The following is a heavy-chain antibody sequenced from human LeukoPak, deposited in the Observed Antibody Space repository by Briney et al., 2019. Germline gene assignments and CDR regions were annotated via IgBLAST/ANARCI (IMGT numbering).Heavy chain of an antibody. Sequence: PSETLSLTCAVSGDSISTTNYYWGWIRQPPGKGLEWIGIIYYSGITHYNPSLKSRVTILVDTSKNQFSLKLSSVTDADTAGYYCARVRRSLNWFDSWGQGTLVTVSS. V-gene: IGHV4-39*01. CDR1: GDSISTTNYY. CDR3: ARVRRSLNWFDS. CDR2: IYYSGIT. D-gene: IGHD3-3*01. J-gene: IGHJ5*01.